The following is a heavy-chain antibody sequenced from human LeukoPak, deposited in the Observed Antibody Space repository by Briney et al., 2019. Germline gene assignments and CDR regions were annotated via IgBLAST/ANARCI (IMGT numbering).Heavy chain of an antibody. Sequence: GGSLRLSCAASGFTFSNYSMNWVRQAPGKGLEWVSSISSSSSYIYYADSVKGRFTISRDNAKNSLYLQMNSLRAEDTAVYYCARGRPETWKPTWSEKYYFDYWGQGTLVTVSS. CDR2: ISSSSSYI. D-gene: IGHD1-1*01. J-gene: IGHJ4*02. V-gene: IGHV3-21*01. CDR3: ARGRPETWKPTWSEKYYFDY. CDR1: GFTFSNYS.